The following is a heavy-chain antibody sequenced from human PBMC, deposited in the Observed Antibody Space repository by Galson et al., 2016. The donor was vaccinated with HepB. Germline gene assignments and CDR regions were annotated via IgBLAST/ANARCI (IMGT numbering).Heavy chain of an antibody. Sequence: SLRLSCAVSGFTFSSYSMNWVRQAPGKGLEWISYIASSSSTIYYADSVKGRFTISRDNARRSVYLQMNSLRDDDTAVYYCARDYGSVGDYVTLFDCWGQGTLVTVSS. CDR1: GFTFSSYS. CDR3: ARDYGSVGDYVTLFDC. CDR2: IASSSSTI. J-gene: IGHJ4*02. D-gene: IGHD4-17*01. V-gene: IGHV3-48*02.